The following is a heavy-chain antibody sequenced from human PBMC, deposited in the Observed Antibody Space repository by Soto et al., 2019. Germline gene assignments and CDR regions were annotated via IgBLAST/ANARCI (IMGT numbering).Heavy chain of an antibody. J-gene: IGHJ3*02. CDR3: ARDGWDGDYGGSFDI. CDR1: GGSISSYY. V-gene: IGHV4-59*01. D-gene: IGHD4-17*01. Sequence: SETLSLTCTVSGGSISSYYWSWIRQPPGKGLEWIGYIYYSGSTNYNPSLKSRVTISVDTSKNQFSLKLSSVTAADTAVYYCARDGWDGDYGGSFDIWGQGTMVTVSS. CDR2: IYYSGST.